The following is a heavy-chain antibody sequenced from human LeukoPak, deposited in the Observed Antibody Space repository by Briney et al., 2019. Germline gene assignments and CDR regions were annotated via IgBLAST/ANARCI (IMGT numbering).Heavy chain of an antibody. Sequence: SETLSLTCSVSGGSSRNDICNWIRQPAGKGLEWIGRIYMNGIANYNSSLKSRVTMSLDTSNNQFSLNLYSVTAADTAVYYCARNRDWYWFFDLWGRGTLVTVSS. CDR2: IYMNGIA. CDR1: GGSSRNDI. D-gene: IGHD1-14*01. V-gene: IGHV4-4*07. J-gene: IGHJ2*01. CDR3: ARNRDWYWFFDL.